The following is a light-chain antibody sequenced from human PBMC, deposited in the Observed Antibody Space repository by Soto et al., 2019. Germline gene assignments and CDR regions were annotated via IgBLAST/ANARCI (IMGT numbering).Light chain of an antibody. V-gene: IGKV3-15*01. CDR2: GAS. CDR1: QSVSSN. J-gene: IGKJ5*01. Sequence: TLSPESVAVSRGASSTLSCRASQSVSSNVAWYQQKPGRAPSLLIYGASTRATDIPPRFSGSGSGTDFTLTISSLQPEDFATYYCPRSYRMSIPFNQGTRLEIK. CDR3: PRSYRMSIP.